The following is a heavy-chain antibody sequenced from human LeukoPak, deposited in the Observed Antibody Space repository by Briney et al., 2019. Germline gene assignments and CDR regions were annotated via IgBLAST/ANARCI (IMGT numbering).Heavy chain of an antibody. D-gene: IGHD6-19*01. CDR3: ARDAQWLVPEGYYYYMDV. CDR1: GFTFSRYN. CDR2: ISSSSSYI. Sequence: GGSLRLSCAGSGFTFSRYNMNWVRQAPGKGLERVSSISSSSSYIYYADSVKGRFTISRDNAQNSLFLQMNSLRAKDTAVYYCARDAQWLVPEGYYYYMDVWGKGTTVTVSS. J-gene: IGHJ6*03. V-gene: IGHV3-21*01.